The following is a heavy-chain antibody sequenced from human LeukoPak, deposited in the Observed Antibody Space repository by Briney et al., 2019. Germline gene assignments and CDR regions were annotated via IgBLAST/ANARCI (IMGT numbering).Heavy chain of an antibody. CDR1: GLAFSDYY. CDR3: ARGHYELWY. D-gene: IGHD3-16*01. Sequence: GGSLRLSCAASGLAFSDYYMSWIRQAPGKGLEWVSYISTSSSYTNYADSVKGRFTISRDDAKNSLYLQMNSLRAEDTAVYYCARGHYELWYWGQGTLVTVSS. CDR2: ISTSSSYT. V-gene: IGHV3-11*06. J-gene: IGHJ1*01.